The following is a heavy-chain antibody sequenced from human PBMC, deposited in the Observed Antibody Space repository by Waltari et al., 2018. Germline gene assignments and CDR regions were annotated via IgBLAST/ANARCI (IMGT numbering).Heavy chain of an antibody. D-gene: IGHD4-17*01. J-gene: IGHJ6*02. Sequence: QVQLVQSGAEVKSPGASVRVSCKASGYTFTTYAIHWFRQAPGHRLEWMGWIKTDNGKKKYSQKFQGRVTITRDTSASTASLELSSLRSEDTAVYYCARISEVTTSGDYYGLDVWGQGTTVTVSS. CDR1: GYTFTTYA. CDR2: IKTDNGKK. V-gene: IGHV1-3*04. CDR3: ARISEVTTSGDYYGLDV.